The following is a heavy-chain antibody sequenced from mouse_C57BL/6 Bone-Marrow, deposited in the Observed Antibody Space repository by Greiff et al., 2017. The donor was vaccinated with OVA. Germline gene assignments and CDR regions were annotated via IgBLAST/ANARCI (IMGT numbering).Heavy chain of an antibody. V-gene: IGHV5-17*01. CDR2: ISSGSSTI. J-gene: IGHJ2*01. D-gene: IGHD1-1*01. CDR3: ARGTTVVRLFDY. Sequence: EVQLQESGGGLVKPGGSLKLSCAASGFTFSDYGMHWVRQAPEKGLEWVAYISSGSSTIYYADTVKGRFTISRDNAKNTLFLQMTSLRSEDTAMYYCARGTTVVRLFDYWGQGTTLTVSS. CDR1: GFTFSDYG.